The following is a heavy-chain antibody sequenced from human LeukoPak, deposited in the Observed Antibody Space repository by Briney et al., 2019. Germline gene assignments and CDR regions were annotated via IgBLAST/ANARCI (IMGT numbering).Heavy chain of an antibody. J-gene: IGHJ6*03. Sequence: GGSLRLSCAASEFTVSSNFMSWVRQAPGKGLEWVSVIYSGGTTYYADSVKGRFTISRDNSRNTLYLQMNSLRAEDTAVYYCARDGYGNNYMDVWGKGTTVTVSS. CDR2: IYSGGTT. V-gene: IGHV3-53*01. CDR3: ARDGYGNNYMDV. D-gene: IGHD1/OR15-1a*01. CDR1: EFTVSSNF.